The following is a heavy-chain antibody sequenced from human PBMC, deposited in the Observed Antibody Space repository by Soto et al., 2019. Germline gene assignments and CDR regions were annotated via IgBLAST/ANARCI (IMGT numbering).Heavy chain of an antibody. J-gene: IGHJ6*02. D-gene: IGHD3-16*01. CDR2: IKSKTDGGTT. Sequence: EVQLVESGGGLVKPGGSLRLSCAASGFTFSNAWMNWVRQAPGKGLEWVGRIKSKTDGGTTDYAAPVKGRFTISRDDSKNTLYLQMNSLKAADTAGYYCTTVRGDPYYYYDYGMDVWGQGTTVTVSS. V-gene: IGHV3-15*07. CDR1: GFTFSNAW. CDR3: TTVRGDPYYYYDYGMDV.